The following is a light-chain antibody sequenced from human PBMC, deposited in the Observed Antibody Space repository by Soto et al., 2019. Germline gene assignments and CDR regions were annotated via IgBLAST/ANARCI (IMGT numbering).Light chain of an antibody. V-gene: IGKV3-20*01. J-gene: IGKJ1*01. CDR1: QSVSNY. CDR2: GAS. Sequence: EIVLTQSPGTLSLSPGERATLSCRASQSVSNYLAWYQRKPGQAPRLLIYGASSRATGIPDRFSGSGSGTDFTLTISRLELEDFAAYYCHQYGGSPQTFGQGTKV. CDR3: HQYGGSPQT.